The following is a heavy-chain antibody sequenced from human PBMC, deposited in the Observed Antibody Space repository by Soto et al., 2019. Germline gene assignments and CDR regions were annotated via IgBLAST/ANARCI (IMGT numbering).Heavy chain of an antibody. CDR3: AKDQGGWLRFYYYGMDV. CDR1: GFTFSSYG. CDR2: ISYDGSNK. Sequence: QVQLVESGGGVVQPGRSLRLSCAASGFTFSSYGMHWVRQAPGKGLEWVAVISYDGSNKYYADSVKGRFTISRDNSKNTLYLQMNGLRAEDTAVYYCAKDQGGWLRFYYYGMDVWGQGTTVTVSS. D-gene: IGHD5-12*01. V-gene: IGHV3-30*18. J-gene: IGHJ6*02.